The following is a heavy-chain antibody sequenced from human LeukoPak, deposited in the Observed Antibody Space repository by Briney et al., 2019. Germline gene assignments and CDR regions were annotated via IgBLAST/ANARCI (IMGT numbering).Heavy chain of an antibody. D-gene: IGHD6-19*01. Sequence: ASVKVSCKASGYTFTGYYMHWVRQAPGQGLGWMGWINPNSGGTNYAQKFQGWVTMTRDTSISTAYMELSRLRSDDTAVYYCARDYTSGDLDYWGQGTLVTVSS. CDR1: GYTFTGYY. CDR3: ARDYTSGDLDY. J-gene: IGHJ4*02. CDR2: INPNSGGT. V-gene: IGHV1-2*04.